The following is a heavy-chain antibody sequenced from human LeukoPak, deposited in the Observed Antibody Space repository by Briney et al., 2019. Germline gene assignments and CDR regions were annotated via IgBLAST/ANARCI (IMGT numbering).Heavy chain of an antibody. D-gene: IGHD3-3*02. CDR1: GFTFSDYW. V-gene: IGHV3-7*01. CDR2: INRDGSVK. CDR3: ARDPGFSSFDY. Sequence: GGSLRLSCAVSGFTFSDYWATWVRQTPGKGLEFVANINRDGSVKNHVDSVKGRFTISRDNAKNPLYLQMTSLRVDDTAIYYCARDPGFSSFDYWGQGTLVTVSS. J-gene: IGHJ4*02.